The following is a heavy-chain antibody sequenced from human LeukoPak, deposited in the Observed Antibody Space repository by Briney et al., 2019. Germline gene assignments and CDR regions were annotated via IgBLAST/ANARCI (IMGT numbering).Heavy chain of an antibody. V-gene: IGHV1-69*13. D-gene: IGHD3-9*01. CDR2: IIPIFGTA. CDR3: ARVTSPYYDILTGYPNWFDP. J-gene: IGHJ5*02. CDR1: GGTFSSYA. Sequence: ASVKVSCKASGGTFSSYAISRVRQAPGQGLEWMGGIIPIFGTANYAQKFQGRVTITADESTSTAYMELSSLRSEDTAVYYCARVTSPYYDILTGYPNWFDPWGQGTLVTVSS.